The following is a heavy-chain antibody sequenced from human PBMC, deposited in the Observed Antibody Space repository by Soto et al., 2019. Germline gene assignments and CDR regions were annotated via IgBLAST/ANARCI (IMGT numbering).Heavy chain of an antibody. CDR1: GFMFNDYD. D-gene: IGHD3-16*01. Sequence: EVQLVESGGGLAQSGGSLRLSCAASGFMFNDYDMKWVRQAPGKGLEWVSYISEGGTTTHYTDSVKGRFTISRDNAKESLYLQMNSLTPDTATYFCVRDARGGGLLLWDCWGQGVVVSVSS. CDR2: ISEGGTTT. J-gene: IGHJ4*02. CDR3: VRDARGGGLLLWDC. V-gene: IGHV3-48*03.